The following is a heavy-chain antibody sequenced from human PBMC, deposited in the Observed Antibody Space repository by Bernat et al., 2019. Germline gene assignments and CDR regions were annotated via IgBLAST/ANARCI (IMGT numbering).Heavy chain of an antibody. CDR3: STGGDRSAYLQRGYFDL. Sequence: EVQLVESGGGLVQPGGSLRLSCAASGFTFSSFAMSWVRQAPGKGLEWVSAISDSGGSTYYAGSVKGRFTISRDNSKNTLYLQMNSLRAEDTAVYYCSTGGDRSAYLQRGYFDLWGRGTLVTVSS. J-gene: IGHJ2*01. V-gene: IGHV3-23*04. D-gene: IGHD3-22*01. CDR1: GFTFSSFA. CDR2: ISDSGGST.